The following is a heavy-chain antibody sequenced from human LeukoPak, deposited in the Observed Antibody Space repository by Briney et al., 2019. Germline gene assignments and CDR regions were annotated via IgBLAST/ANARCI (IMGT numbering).Heavy chain of an antibody. CDR1: GGSFSGYY. V-gene: IGHV4-34*01. CDR2: INHSGST. J-gene: IGHJ4*02. Sequence: SETLSLTCAVYGGSFSGYYWSWIRQPPGKGLEWIGEINHSGSTNYNPSLKSRVTISVDTSKNQFSLKLSSVTAADTAVYYCARGRVEDGVVVVAATPYYFDYWGQGTLVTVSS. D-gene: IGHD2-15*01. CDR3: ARGRVEDGVVVVAATPYYFDY.